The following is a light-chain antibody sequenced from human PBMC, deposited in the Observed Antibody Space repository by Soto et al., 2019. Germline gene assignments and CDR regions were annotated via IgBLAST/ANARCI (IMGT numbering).Light chain of an antibody. CDR3: QQYNTVPVW. J-gene: IGKJ1*01. CDR1: QGIANY. V-gene: IGKV1-27*01. CDR2: AVS. Sequence: DIQMTQSPSSLSASVVDRVTITCRPSQGIANYLAWYQQKPGKVPKLLIYAVSTLQAGVPPRFSGSGSGTDFTLTISSLQPEDVATYYCQQYNTVPVWLGQWTKVEIK.